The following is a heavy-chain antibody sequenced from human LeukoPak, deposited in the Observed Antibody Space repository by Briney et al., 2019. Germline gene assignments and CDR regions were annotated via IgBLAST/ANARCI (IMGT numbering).Heavy chain of an antibody. Sequence: ASVKVSCKASGYTFTSYDINWVRQATGQVLEWMGWMNPNSGNTGYAQKFQGRVTMTEDTSTDTAYMELSSLRSEDTAVYYCATKVRGDYGYFDYWGQGTLVTVSS. J-gene: IGHJ4*02. CDR3: ATKVRGDYGYFDY. V-gene: IGHV1-8*01. CDR2: MNPNSGNT. CDR1: GYTFTSYD. D-gene: IGHD4-17*01.